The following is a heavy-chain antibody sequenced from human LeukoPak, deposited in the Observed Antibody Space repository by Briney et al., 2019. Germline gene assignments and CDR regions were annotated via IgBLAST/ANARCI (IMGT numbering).Heavy chain of an antibody. Sequence: SETLSFTCTVSGGSISSYYWSWLRQPPGKGLEYIGHTHYSGATNYNPSLKSRVTISFDTSKNQFSLRLTSVTAADTAVYSCATMTTVTMYSYYFDSWGQGTLVTVSS. D-gene: IGHD4-11*01. CDR2: THYSGAT. CDR1: GGSISSYY. CDR3: ATMTTVTMYSYYFDS. J-gene: IGHJ4*02. V-gene: IGHV4-59*01.